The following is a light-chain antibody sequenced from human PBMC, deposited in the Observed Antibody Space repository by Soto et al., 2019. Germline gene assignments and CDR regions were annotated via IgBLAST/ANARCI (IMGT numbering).Light chain of an antibody. V-gene: IGKV1-33*01. CDR3: QQYDILP. CDR1: HGISKS. Sequence: DIQMPQSPSSLSASVGERVTITCQASHGISKSLNWCQQKPGKAPNLLIYGASNLETGVPSRFRGSGSGTDFTFTLSSLQPKDIAAYYCQQYDILPVGGGTQVEIK. CDR2: GAS. J-gene: IGKJ4*01.